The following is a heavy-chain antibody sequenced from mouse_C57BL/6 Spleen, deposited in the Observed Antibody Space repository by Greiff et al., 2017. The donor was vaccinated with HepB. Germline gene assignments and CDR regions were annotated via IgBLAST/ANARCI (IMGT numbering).Heavy chain of an antibody. CDR1: GYSITSGYY. CDR3: ARGDYDAPLAY. Sequence: EVQRVESGPGLVKPSQSLSLTCSVTGYSITSGYYWNWIRQFPGNKLEWMGYISYDGSNNYNPSLKNRISITRDTSKNQFFLKLNSVTTEDTATYYCARGDYDAPLAYWGQGTLVTVSA. CDR2: ISYDGSN. J-gene: IGHJ3*01. V-gene: IGHV3-6*01. D-gene: IGHD2-4*01.